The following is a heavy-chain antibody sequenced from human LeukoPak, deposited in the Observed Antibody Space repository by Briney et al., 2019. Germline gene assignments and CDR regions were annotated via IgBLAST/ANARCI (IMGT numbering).Heavy chain of an antibody. Sequence: SETLSLTCTVSGGSISTYYWNWIRQPPREGLEWIGYIYYTGSSNYNPSLKSRVTISLDTSKNQFSLKLSSVTAADTAVYYCVRRVVVVTADDKSDAFDVWGQGTVVTVSS. D-gene: IGHD2-21*02. J-gene: IGHJ3*01. CDR2: IYYTGSS. CDR1: GGSISTYY. CDR3: VRRVVVVTADDKSDAFDV. V-gene: IGHV4-59*01.